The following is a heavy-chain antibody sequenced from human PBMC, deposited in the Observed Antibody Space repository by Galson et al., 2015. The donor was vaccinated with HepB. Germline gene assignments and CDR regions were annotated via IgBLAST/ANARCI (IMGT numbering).Heavy chain of an antibody. V-gene: IGHV1-8*01. CDR2: MNPNSGNT. D-gene: IGHD6-19*01. Sequence: SVKVSCKASGYTFTSYDINWVRQATGQGLEWMGWMNPNSGNTGYAQKFQGRVTMTRNTSISTAYMELSSLRSEDTAVYYCARGWGGWYGKPTALRYWGQGTLVTVSS. CDR3: ARGWGGWYGKPTALRY. J-gene: IGHJ4*02. CDR1: GYTFTSYD.